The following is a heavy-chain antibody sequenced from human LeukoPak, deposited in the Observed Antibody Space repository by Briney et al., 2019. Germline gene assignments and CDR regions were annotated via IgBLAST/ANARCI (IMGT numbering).Heavy chain of an antibody. D-gene: IGHD6-19*01. J-gene: IGHJ4*02. CDR2: IYHSGST. Sequence: SETLSLTCTVSGGSISSGGYYWSWIRQPPGKGLEWIGYIYHSGSTYYNPSLKSRVTISVDTSKNQFSLKLSSVTAADTAIYYCARDGRAGSLFAYWGQGTLVTVSS. V-gene: IGHV4-30-2*01. CDR3: ARDGRAGSLFAY. CDR1: GGSISSGGYY.